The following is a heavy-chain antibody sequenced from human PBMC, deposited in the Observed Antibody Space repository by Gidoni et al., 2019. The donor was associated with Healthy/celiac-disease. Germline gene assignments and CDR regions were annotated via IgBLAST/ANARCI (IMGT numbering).Heavy chain of an antibody. V-gene: IGHV3-30*04. CDR1: GFTFSSYA. D-gene: IGHD5-18*01. CDR3: ARGMRGIQLWLPSYYYYGMDV. Sequence: QVQLVESGGGVVQPGRSLRLSCAASGFTFSSYAMHWVRQAPGKGLEWVAVISYDGSNKYYADSVKGRFTISRDNSKNTLYLQMNSLRAEDTAVYYCARGMRGIQLWLPSYYYYGMDVWGQGTTVTVSS. CDR2: ISYDGSNK. J-gene: IGHJ6*02.